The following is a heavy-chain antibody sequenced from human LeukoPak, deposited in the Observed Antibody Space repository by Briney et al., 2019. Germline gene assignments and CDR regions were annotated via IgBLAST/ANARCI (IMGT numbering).Heavy chain of an antibody. Sequence: SETLSLTCAVYGGSFSGYYWSWIRQPPGKGLEWIGEINHSGSTNYNPSLKSRVTISVDTSKNQLSLKLSSVTAADTAVYYCATVLTYCSSTSCYPDYWGQGTLVTVSS. J-gene: IGHJ4*02. CDR2: INHSGST. D-gene: IGHD2-2*01. CDR3: ATVLTYCSSTSCYPDY. CDR1: GGSFSGYY. V-gene: IGHV4-34*01.